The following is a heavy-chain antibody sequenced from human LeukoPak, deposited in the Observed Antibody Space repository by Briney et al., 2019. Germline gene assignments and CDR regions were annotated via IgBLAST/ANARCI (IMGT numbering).Heavy chain of an antibody. V-gene: IGHV3-30*02. CDR1: GFTFSSYG. Sequence: PGGSLRLSCAASGFTFSSYGMHWVRQAPGKGLEWVAFIRYDGSNKYYTDSVKGRFTISRDNSKNTLYLQMNSLRTEDTAVYYCAKDRYYYIDVWGKGTTVTVSS. CDR3: AKDRYYYIDV. CDR2: IRYDGSNK. J-gene: IGHJ6*03.